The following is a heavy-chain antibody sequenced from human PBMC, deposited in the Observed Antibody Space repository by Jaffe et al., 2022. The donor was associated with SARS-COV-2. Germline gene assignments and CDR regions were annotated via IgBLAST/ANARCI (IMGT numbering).Heavy chain of an antibody. D-gene: IGHD1-1*01. V-gene: IGHV3-9*01. CDR3: AKMLWGTNWDGGVFDV. J-gene: IGHJ3*01. CDR1: GFILDDFA. CDR2: ITWDSHNR. Sequence: EVQLVESGGGLVQPGRSLRLSCAASGFILDDFALHWVRQIPGKGLEWVAGITWDSHNRAYVDSVKGRFTISRDNAKRYMYLQMNNLKTGDTAIYFCAKMLWGTNWDGGVFDVWGQGILVTVSS.